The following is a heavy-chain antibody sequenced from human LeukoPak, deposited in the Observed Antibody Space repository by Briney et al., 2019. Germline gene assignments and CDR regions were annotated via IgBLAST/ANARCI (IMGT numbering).Heavy chain of an antibody. CDR3: ASANRQLWTTPDY. J-gene: IGHJ4*02. D-gene: IGHD5-18*01. CDR2: ISNDGSKK. Sequence: PGGSRRLSCAASGGTLSSYGMHWVREPEGEGVQSVAVISNDGSKKSSAESLKGRLNISRDNSKNTLYLQINSLRAEDTAVYSCASANRQLWTTPDYWGQGTLVTISS. V-gene: IGHV3-30*03. CDR1: GGTLSSYG.